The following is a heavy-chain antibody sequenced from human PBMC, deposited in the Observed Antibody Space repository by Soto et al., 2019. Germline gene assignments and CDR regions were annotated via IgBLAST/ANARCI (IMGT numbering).Heavy chain of an antibody. CDR2: IYYSGST. CDR3: ARGKGYDFWSGYYSNWFDP. Sequence: SETLSLTCTVSGGSVSSGSYYWSWIRQPPGKGLEWIGYIYYSGSTNYNPSLKSRVTISVDTSKNQFSLKLSSVTAADTAVYYCARGKGYDFWSGYYSNWFDPWGQGTLVTVSS. CDR1: GGSVSSGSYY. D-gene: IGHD3-3*01. V-gene: IGHV4-61*01. J-gene: IGHJ5*02.